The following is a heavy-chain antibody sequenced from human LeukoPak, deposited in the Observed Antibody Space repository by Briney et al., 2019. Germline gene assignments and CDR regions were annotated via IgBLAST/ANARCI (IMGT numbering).Heavy chain of an antibody. CDR3: ARATGYSSSWAPFEY. J-gene: IGHJ4*02. CDR2: INPSGGSA. CDR1: GYNFISYY. D-gene: IGHD6-13*01. V-gene: IGHV1-46*01. Sequence: ASVKVSCKASGYNFISYYMHWVRQAPGQGLEWMGIINPSGGSASYAQKFQDRVTMTRDTSTSTVYMELSSLRYEDTAVYYCARATGYSSSWAPFEYWGQGILVTVSS.